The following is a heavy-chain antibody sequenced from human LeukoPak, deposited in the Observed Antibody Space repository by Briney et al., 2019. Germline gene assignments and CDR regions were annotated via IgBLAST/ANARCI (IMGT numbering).Heavy chain of an antibody. D-gene: IGHD2-21*02. CDR2: IKQDGSEK. V-gene: IGHV3-7*01. CDR3: ASGRVVTAIYAFDI. CDR1: EFAFSSYW. Sequence: GGSLRLSCAASEFAFSSYWMSWVRQAPGKGLEWVANIKQDGSEKYYVDSVKGRFTISRDNAKNSLYLQMNSLRAEDTAVCFCASGRVVTAIYAFDIWGQGTMVTVSS. J-gene: IGHJ3*02.